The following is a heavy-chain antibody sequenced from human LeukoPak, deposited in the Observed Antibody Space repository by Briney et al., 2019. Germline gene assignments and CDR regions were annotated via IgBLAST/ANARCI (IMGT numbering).Heavy chain of an antibody. J-gene: IGHJ1*01. CDR2: ISYDGSNK. Sequence: GGSLRPSCAASGFTFSSYAMHWVRQAPGKGLEWVAVISYDGSNKYYADSVKGRFTISRDNSKNTLYLQMNSLRAEDTAVYYCARVRDYYDSRGYYFEYFDHWGQGTLVTVSS. CDR3: ARVRDYYDSRGYYFEYFDH. CDR1: GFTFSSYA. D-gene: IGHD3-22*01. V-gene: IGHV3-30*04.